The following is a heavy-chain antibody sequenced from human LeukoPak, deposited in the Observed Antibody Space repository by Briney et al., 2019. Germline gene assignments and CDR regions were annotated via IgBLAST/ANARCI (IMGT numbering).Heavy chain of an antibody. J-gene: IGHJ3*02. D-gene: IGHD3-16*01. CDR3: VRVGDMEAFDI. CDR2: MWYDGRNK. CDR1: GFTLSSFG. V-gene: IGHV3-33*01. Sequence: GGSLRLSCAASGFTLSSFGMVWVRQAPGKGLEWVTLMWYDGRNKYYADSVKGRFTIYRDNSKNTVYLQMNSLRGEDTAVYYCVRVGDMEAFDIWGQGTRVSVSS.